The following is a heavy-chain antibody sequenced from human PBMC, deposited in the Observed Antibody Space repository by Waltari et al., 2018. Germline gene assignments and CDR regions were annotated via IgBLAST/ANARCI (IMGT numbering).Heavy chain of an antibody. V-gene: IGHV1-18*04. D-gene: IGHD6-19*01. CDR3: GRVALGSGFGPYFYYGMDV. J-gene: IGHJ6*02. CDR1: GYTFTNYG. CDR2: ISAYNGIT. Sequence: QVQLVQYGAEVEKPGASVRVSCRASGYTFTNYGISWVRQVPGQGLEWMGWISAYNGITNYAQRLQGRVTLTTDTSTSTAYLDLRSLKSDDTAIYYCGRVALGSGFGPYFYYGMDVWGQGTTVTVSS.